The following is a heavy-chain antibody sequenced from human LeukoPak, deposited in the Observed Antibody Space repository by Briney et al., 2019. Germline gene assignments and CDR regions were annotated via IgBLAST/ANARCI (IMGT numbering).Heavy chain of an antibody. CDR2: INANSGGT. D-gene: IGHD3-16*02. Sequence: GASVKVSCKASGYTFTGYYMHWVRQAPGQGLEWMGWINANSGGTNYAQKFQGRVTMTRDTSISTAYMELSRLRSDDTAVYYCARGFYVWGSYRSPPFDYWGQGTLVTVSS. CDR3: ARGFYVWGSYRSPPFDY. J-gene: IGHJ4*02. CDR1: GYTFTGYY. V-gene: IGHV1-2*02.